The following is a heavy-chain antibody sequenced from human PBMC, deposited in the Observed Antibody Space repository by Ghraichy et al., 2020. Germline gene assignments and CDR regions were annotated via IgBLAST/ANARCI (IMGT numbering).Heavy chain of an antibody. CDR1: GFTFSSYA. V-gene: IGHV3-23*01. J-gene: IGHJ4*02. CDR3: AKDPGFGTTGSRFDY. Sequence: GGSLRLSCAASGFTFSSYAMSWVRQAPGKGLEWVSAISGSGGSTYYADSVKGRFTISRDNSKNTLYLQMNSLRAEDTAVYYCAKDPGFGTTGSRFDYWGQGTLVTVSS. CDR2: ISGSGGST. D-gene: IGHD1-7*01.